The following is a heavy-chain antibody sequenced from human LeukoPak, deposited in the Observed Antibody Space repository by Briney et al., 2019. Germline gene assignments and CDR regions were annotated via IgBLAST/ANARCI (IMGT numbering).Heavy chain of an antibody. CDR3: ARDRFAWGDSNWFDP. V-gene: IGHV3-48*03. D-gene: IGHD2-21*02. CDR2: ISSSGSTI. CDR1: GFTFSSYE. Sequence: GGSLRLSCAASGFTFSSYEMNWVRQAPGKGLEWVSYISSSGSTIYYADSVKGRFTISRDNAKNSLYLQMNSLRAEDTAVYYCARDRFAWGDSNWFDPWGQGTLVTVSS. J-gene: IGHJ5*02.